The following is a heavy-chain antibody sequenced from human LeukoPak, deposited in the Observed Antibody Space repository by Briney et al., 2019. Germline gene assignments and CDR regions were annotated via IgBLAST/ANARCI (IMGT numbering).Heavy chain of an antibody. CDR3: ARGGTGKANWFDP. CDR1: DGAISGYY. V-gene: IGHV4-59*01. CDR2: IYYTGST. D-gene: IGHD1-1*01. Sequence: PSETLSLTCTVSDGAISGYYWSWIPRPPGKGLEWIAFIYYTGSTNSNPSPTSRATISVDTSKTQFSLNRTSVTAADTAVYYCARGGTGKANWFDPWGQGTLVTVSS. J-gene: IGHJ5*02.